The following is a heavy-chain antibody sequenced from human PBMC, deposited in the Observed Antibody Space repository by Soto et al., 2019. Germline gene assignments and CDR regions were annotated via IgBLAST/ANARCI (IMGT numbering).Heavy chain of an antibody. CDR1: GVSISSSQW. CDR2: IYHNERT. Sequence: QVQLQESGPGLVKPSGTLSLTCAVSGVSISSSQWWSWVRQPPGKGLEWIGEIYHNERTNYNPSLKRRLTMSPDRSKNQVSLKLSSVTAADTATYYCGRTKDYFYGVDVWGQGTTVTVSS. CDR3: GRTKDYFYGVDV. V-gene: IGHV4-4*02. J-gene: IGHJ6*02.